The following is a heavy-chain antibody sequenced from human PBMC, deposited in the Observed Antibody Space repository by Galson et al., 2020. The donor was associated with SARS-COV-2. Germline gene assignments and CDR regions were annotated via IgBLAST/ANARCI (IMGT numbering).Heavy chain of an antibody. CDR3: ARVQDDILTGRYFDL. D-gene: IGHD3-9*01. CDR1: GFTVSSNY. CDR2: LYSDGTT. V-gene: IGHV3-53*04. J-gene: IGHJ2*01. Sequence: TGGSLRLSCAASGFTVSSNYMSWVRQAPGKGLEWVSVLYSDGTTYYADSVKGRFTISRHNSKNTLYLQMNSLRAEDTAVYYCARVQDDILTGRYFDLWGRGTLVTVSS.